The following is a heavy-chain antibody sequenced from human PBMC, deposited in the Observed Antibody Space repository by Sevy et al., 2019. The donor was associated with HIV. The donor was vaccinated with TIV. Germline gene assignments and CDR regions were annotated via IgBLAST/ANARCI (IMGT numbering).Heavy chain of an antibody. Sequence: GGSLRLSCAASGFSVSTNYMTWLRLAPGKGLEWVSIIYSGGSTYYVDSVKGRFTISRDNSKNTLYLQMNSLTVENTAVYYCVSTDFWYAYNAYWGQGTLVTVSS. D-gene: IGHD3-16*01. CDR2: IYSGGST. CDR3: VSTDFWYAYNAY. J-gene: IGHJ4*02. CDR1: GFSVSTNY. V-gene: IGHV3-53*01.